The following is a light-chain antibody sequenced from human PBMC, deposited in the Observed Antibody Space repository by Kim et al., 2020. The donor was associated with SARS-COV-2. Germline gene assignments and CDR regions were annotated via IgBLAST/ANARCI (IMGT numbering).Light chain of an antibody. Sequence: EIVLTQSPATLSLSPGERATLSCRAGQSVSSYLAWYQQKPGQAPRLLIYDASNRATGIPARFSGSESGTDFTLTISSLETEDFAVYYCQQRSNSPPFTFGGGTKVEI. CDR2: DAS. CDR1: QSVSSY. J-gene: IGKJ4*01. CDR3: QQRSNSPPFT. V-gene: IGKV3-11*01.